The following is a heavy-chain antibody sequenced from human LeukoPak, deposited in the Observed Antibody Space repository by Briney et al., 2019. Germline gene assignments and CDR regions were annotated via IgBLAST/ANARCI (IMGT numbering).Heavy chain of an antibody. CDR2: INPSGGST. CDR3: ARDGVPYYDSSGYHFDY. CDR1: GYTFTSYY. J-gene: IGHJ4*02. V-gene: IGHV1-46*01. Sequence: GASVKVSCKASGYTFTSYYMHWVRQAPGQGLECMGIINPSGGSTSYAQKFQGRVTMTRDTSTSTVYMELSSLRSEDTAVYYCARDGVPYYDSSGYHFDYWGQGTLVTVSS. D-gene: IGHD3-22*01.